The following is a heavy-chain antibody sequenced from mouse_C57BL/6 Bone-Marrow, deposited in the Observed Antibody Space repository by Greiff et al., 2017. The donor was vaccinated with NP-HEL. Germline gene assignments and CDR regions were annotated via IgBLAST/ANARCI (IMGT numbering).Heavy chain of an antibody. V-gene: IGHV1-54*01. CDR1: GYAFTNYL. D-gene: IGHD2-5*01. CDR2: INPGSGGT. Sequence: VMLVESGAELVRPGTSVKVSCKASGYAFTNYLIEWVKQRPGQGLEWIGVINPGSGGTNYNEKFKGKATLTADKSSSTAYMQLSSLTSEDSAVYFCARYSNYGFAYWGQGTLVTVSA. CDR3: ARYSNYGFAY. J-gene: IGHJ3*01.